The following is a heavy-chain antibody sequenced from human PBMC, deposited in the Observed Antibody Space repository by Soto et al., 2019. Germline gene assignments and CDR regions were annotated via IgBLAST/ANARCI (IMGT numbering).Heavy chain of an antibody. CDR2: INPNSGGT. Sequence: ASVKVSCKASGYTFTGYYMHWVRQAPGQGLEWMGWINPNSGGTNYAQKFQGWVTMTRDTSISTAYMELSRLRSDDTAVYYCARDSSIGLESHYYGMDVWGQGTTVTVSS. J-gene: IGHJ6*02. CDR3: ARDSSIGLESHYYGMDV. V-gene: IGHV1-2*04. D-gene: IGHD1-1*01. CDR1: GYTFTGYY.